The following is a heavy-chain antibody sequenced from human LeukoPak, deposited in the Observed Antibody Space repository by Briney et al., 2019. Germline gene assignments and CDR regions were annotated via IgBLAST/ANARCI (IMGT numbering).Heavy chain of an antibody. V-gene: IGHV1-46*01. CDR3: ARTTYYYDSSGYYGD. D-gene: IGHD3-22*01. Sequence: GASVKVSCKASGYTFTSYYMHWVRQAPGQGLEWMGITNPSGGSTSYAQKFQGRVTMIRDTSTSTVYMELSSLRSEDTAVYYCARTTYYYDSSGYYGDWGQGTLVTVSS. CDR1: GYTFTSYY. CDR2: TNPSGGST. J-gene: IGHJ4*02.